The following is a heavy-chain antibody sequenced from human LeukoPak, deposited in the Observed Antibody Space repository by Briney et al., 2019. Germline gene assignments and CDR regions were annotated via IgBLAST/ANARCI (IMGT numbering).Heavy chain of an antibody. CDR3: ARDLKVAAAGGYYYYYGMDV. V-gene: IGHV4-34*01. J-gene: IGHJ6*04. CDR1: GGSFSGYY. CDR2: INHSGST. Sequence: SETLSLTCAVYGGSFSGYYWSWIRQPPGKGLEWIGEINHSGSTNYNPSLTSRVTISVDTSKNQFSLKLSSVTAADTAVYYCARDLKVAAAGGYYYYYGMDVWGKGTTVTVSS. D-gene: IGHD6-13*01.